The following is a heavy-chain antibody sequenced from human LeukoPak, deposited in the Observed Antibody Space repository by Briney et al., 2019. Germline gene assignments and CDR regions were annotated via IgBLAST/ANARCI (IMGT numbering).Heavy chain of an antibody. CDR1: RGTFSSYA. CDR2: IIPIFGTA. V-gene: IGHV1-69*05. CDR3: AREGYYDSSGPANY. D-gene: IGHD3-22*01. Sequence: SVKVSCKASRGTFSSYAISWVRQAPGQGLEWMGRIIPIFGTANYAQKFQGRVTITTDESTSTAYMELSSLRSEDTAVYYCAREGYYDSSGPANYWGQGTLVTVSS. J-gene: IGHJ4*02.